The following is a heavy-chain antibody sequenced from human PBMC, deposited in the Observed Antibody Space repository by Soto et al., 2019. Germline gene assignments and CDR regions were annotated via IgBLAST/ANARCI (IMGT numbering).Heavy chain of an antibody. CDR3: AAYCTNGVCKKNYYGMDV. CDR1: GGTFSSYA. V-gene: IGHV1-69*13. CDR2: IIPIFGTA. Sequence: VASVKVSCKASGGTFSSYAISWVRQAPGQGLEWMGGIIPIFGTANYAQKFQGRVTITADESTSTAYMELSSLRSEDTAVYYCAAYCTNGVCKKNYYGMDVWGQGTTVTVSS. D-gene: IGHD2-8*01. J-gene: IGHJ6*02.